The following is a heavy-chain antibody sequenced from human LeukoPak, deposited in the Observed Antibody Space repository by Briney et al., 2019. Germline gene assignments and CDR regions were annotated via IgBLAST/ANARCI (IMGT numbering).Heavy chain of an antibody. CDR2: ISYDGSNK. J-gene: IGHJ4*02. Sequence: GGSLRLSCAASGFTFSSYGMHWVRQAPGKGLEWAAVISYDGSNKYYADSVKGRFTISRDNSKNTLYLQMNSLRAEDTAVYYCAKDLTKIAAYYYDSSGYPLDYWGQGTLVTVSS. CDR1: GFTFSSYG. D-gene: IGHD3-22*01. CDR3: AKDLTKIAAYYYDSSGYPLDY. V-gene: IGHV3-30*18.